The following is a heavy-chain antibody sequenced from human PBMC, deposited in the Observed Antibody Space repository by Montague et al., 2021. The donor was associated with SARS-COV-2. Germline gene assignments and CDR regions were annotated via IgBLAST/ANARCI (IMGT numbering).Heavy chain of an antibody. CDR3: ACDGADYSFAYYHEMDV. J-gene: IGHJ6*02. Sequence: SETLSLTCTVSGASVRTYYWSWIRQSAGKKLELMGRLYTSGSTYYNPSFKSRVTMSLDTSKNLFSLNLSSMTAADTAVYYCACDGADYSFAYYHEMDVWGQGIAVTVSS. CDR1: GASVRTYY. CDR2: LYTSGST. V-gene: IGHV4-4*07. D-gene: IGHD5-12*01.